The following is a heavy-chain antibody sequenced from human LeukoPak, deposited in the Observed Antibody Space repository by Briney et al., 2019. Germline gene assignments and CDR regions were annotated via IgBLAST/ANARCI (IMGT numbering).Heavy chain of an antibody. CDR2: IYSGGST. CDR3: ARVWVYWYFDL. D-gene: IGHD7-27*01. J-gene: IGHJ2*01. V-gene: IGHV3-53*01. Sequence: PGGSLRLSCAASGFTVSSNHMSWVRQAPGKGLEWVSSIYSGGSTYYADSVKGRFTISRDNSKNTVYLQMNSLRAEDTAVYYCARVWVYWYFDLWGRGTLVTVSS. CDR1: GFTVSSNH.